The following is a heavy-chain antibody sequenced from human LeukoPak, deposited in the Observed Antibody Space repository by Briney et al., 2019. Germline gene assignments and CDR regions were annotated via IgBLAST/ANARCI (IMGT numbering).Heavy chain of an antibody. CDR3: AKDRCSNGIGCYYYYMDV. Sequence: GGSLRLSCAASGFTFSSYSMNWVRQAPGKGLEWVAYIQYDGSNEQYAHSVKGRFRISRDSSKNILYLQMNSLRAEDTAVYYCAKDRCSNGIGCYYYYMDVWGKGTTVTISS. V-gene: IGHV3-30*02. J-gene: IGHJ6*03. CDR2: IQYDGSNE. CDR1: GFTFSSYS. D-gene: IGHD2-8*01.